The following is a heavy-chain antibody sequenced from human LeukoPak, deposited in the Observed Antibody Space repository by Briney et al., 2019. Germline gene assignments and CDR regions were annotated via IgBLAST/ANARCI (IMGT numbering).Heavy chain of an antibody. CDR1: GGSISSGSYY. J-gene: IGHJ5*02. Sequence: PSETLSLTCTVSGGSISSGSYYWSWIRQPAGKGLEWIGRIYTSGSTNYNPSLKSRVTISVDKSKNQFSLKLSSVTAADTAVYYCARRPRIAARPNWFDPWGQGTLVTVSS. D-gene: IGHD6-6*01. CDR2: IYTSGST. CDR3: ARRPRIAARPNWFDP. V-gene: IGHV4-61*02.